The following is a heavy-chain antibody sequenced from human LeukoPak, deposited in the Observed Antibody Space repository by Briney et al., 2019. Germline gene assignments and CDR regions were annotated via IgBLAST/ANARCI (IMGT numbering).Heavy chain of an antibody. CDR1: GFTFSSYE. D-gene: IGHD3-22*01. V-gene: IGHV3-48*03. Sequence: PGESLRLSCAASGFTFSSYEMNWVRQAPGKGLEWLSYISSSGTIIYYADSVKGRFTISRDNAKNSLYLQMNSLRAEDTAVYYCARTPYYYDSSGYYQKYGMDVWGQGTTVTVSS. J-gene: IGHJ6*02. CDR3: ARTPYYYDSSGYYQKYGMDV. CDR2: ISSSGTII.